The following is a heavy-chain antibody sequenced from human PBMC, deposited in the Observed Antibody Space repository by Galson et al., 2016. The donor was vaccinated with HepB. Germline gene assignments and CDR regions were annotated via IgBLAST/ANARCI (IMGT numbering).Heavy chain of an antibody. CDR3: ARDPGISGTT. CDR1: GFTVSNNY. D-gene: IGHD1-7*01. Sequence: SLRLSCAASGFTVSNNYMTWVRQAPGKGLEWVSTIYSGGSTFYTDSVQGRFTIYRHNSKNTLYLQMDTLRPEDTAVYYCARDPGISGTTWGQGTLVTVSS. V-gene: IGHV3-53*04. CDR2: IYSGGST. J-gene: IGHJ5*02.